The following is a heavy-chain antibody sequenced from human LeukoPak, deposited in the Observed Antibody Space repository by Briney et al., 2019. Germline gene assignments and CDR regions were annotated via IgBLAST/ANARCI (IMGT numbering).Heavy chain of an antibody. CDR1: GYSFNSYW. J-gene: IGHJ4*02. D-gene: IGHD6-19*01. CDR3: ARRITVSAKRYLDL. CDR2: IYPGDSDT. V-gene: IGHV5-51*01. Sequence: GESLNISCKGSGYSFNSYWIGWVRQMPGKGLEWMGIIYPGDSDTRYSPSFQGQVTISADKSISTAYLQWSSLKASDTAMYYCARRITVSAKRYLDLWGQGTLVTVSS.